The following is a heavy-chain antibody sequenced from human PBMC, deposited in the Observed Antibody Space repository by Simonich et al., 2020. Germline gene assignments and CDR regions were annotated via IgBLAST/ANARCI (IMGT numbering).Heavy chain of an antibody. CDR1: GFTFSSYE. J-gene: IGHJ3*02. CDR3: AREKWLRFAFDI. D-gene: IGHD5-12*01. V-gene: IGHV3-48*03. CDR2: ISSSGSTI. Sequence: PGGSLRLSCAASGFTFSSYEMNWVRQALGKGLEWVLYISSSGSTIYYADSVKGRFTISRDNAKNSLYLQMNSLRAEDTAVYYCAREKWLRFAFDIWGQGTMVTVSS.